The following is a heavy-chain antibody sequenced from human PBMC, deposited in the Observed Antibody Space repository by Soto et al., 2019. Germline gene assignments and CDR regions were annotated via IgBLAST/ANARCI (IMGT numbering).Heavy chain of an antibody. Sequence: QVQLQESGPGLVKPSQTLSLTCTVSGGSISSGGYYWNWIRQHPGKGLEWIGYIYYSGSTYYNPSLKSRVTISVDTSKNQXSLTXXXXXXXXTXVYYCARSVFPWGQGTLVTVSS. J-gene: IGHJ5*02. CDR3: ARSVFP. V-gene: IGHV4-31*03. CDR1: GGSISSGGYY. CDR2: IYYSGST.